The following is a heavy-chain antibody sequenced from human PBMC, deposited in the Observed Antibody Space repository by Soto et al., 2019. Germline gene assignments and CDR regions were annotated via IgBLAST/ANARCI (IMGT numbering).Heavy chain of an antibody. CDR3: ARDRGYDAHDYYYNAMDV. CDR2: IRGFSPYT. J-gene: IGHJ6*02. V-gene: IGHV3-21*01. Sequence: PGGSLRLSCISSGFTFRTYTMNWVRQAPGKGLEGVSGIRGFSPYTFYAESVKGRFTISRDNAKNSLYLQMDSLRAEATAVYYCARDRGYDAHDYYYNAMDVWGQGTTVTVSS. CDR1: GFTFRTYT. D-gene: IGHD3-10*01.